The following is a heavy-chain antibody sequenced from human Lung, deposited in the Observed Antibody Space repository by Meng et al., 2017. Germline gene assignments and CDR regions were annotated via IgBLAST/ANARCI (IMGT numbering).Heavy chain of an antibody. CDR3: ARGPTTMAHDFDY. D-gene: IGHD4-11*01. V-gene: IGHV4-34*01. J-gene: IGHJ4*02. CDR2: INHSGST. Sequence: QVQRKQWGDGMLTPTETLSVPCGDVGGSCRDCYRGWNAQPPGKVREWIGEINHSGSTNYTPSLESRATISVDTSQNNLSLKLSSVTAADSAVYYCARGPTTMAHDFDYWGQGTLVTVSS. CDR1: GGSCRDCY.